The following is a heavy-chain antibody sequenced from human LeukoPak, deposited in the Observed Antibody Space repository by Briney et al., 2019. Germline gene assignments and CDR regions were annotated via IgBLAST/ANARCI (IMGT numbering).Heavy chain of an antibody. D-gene: IGHD4/OR15-4a*01. CDR2: ISSSSSTI. CDR3: ASGQPVLDGMDV. J-gene: IGHJ6*02. CDR1: GFTFSSYS. Sequence: GGSLRLSCAASGFTFSSYSMTWVRQAPGKGLEWVSYISSSSSTIYYADSVKGRFTISRDNAKNSLYLQMNSLRDEDTAVYYCASGQPVLDGMDVWGQGTRSPSP. V-gene: IGHV3-48*02.